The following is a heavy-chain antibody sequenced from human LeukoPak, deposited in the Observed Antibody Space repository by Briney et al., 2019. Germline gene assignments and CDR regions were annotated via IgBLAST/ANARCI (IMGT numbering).Heavy chain of an antibody. CDR2: INPNSGGT. J-gene: IGHJ4*02. CDR1: GYTFTGYY. CDR3: ARVRVGEDLDY. D-gene: IGHD3-16*01. Sequence: ASVKVSCKASGYTFTGYYMHWVRQAPGQGLEWMGWINPNSGGTNYAQTFQGRVTMTRDASISAAYMELSRLTSDDTAVYYCARVRVGEDLDYWGQGTLVTVSS. V-gene: IGHV1-2*02.